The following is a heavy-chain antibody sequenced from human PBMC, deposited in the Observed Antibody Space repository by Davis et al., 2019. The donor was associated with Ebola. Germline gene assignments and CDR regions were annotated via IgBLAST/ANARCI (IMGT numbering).Heavy chain of an antibody. J-gene: IGHJ6*04. V-gene: IGHV3-30*04. CDR3: ERYYYYGMDV. CDR2: ISYDGSNK. Sequence: PGGSLRLSCVASGFTFSGYAMHWVRQAPGKGLEWVAVISYDGSNKYYADSVKGRFTISRDNSKNTLYLQMNSLRAEDTAVYYCERYYYYGMDVWGKGTTVTVSS. CDR1: GFTFSGYA.